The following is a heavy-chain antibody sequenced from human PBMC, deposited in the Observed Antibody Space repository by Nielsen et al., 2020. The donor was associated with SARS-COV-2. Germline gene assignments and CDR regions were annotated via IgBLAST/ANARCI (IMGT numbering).Heavy chain of an antibody. V-gene: IGHV3-15*01. CDR1: GFTFSNAW. CDR2: IKSKTDGGTT. J-gene: IGHJ4*02. Sequence: GGSLRLSCAAFGFTFSNAWMSWVRQAPGKGLEWVGRIKSKTDGGTTDYAAPVKGRFTISRDDSKNTLYLEMNSLRAEDTAVYYCARSPSGRDGGGWGYFDYWGQGTLVTVSS. D-gene: IGHD6-19*01. CDR3: ARSPSGRDGGGWGYFDY.